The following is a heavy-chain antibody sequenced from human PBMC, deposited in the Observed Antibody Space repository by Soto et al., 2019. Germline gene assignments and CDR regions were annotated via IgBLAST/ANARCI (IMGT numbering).Heavy chain of an antibody. V-gene: IGHV3-33*08. CDR1: GFTFRNFG. J-gene: IGHJ6*02. D-gene: IGHD5-12*01. Sequence: QVRLVESGGGVVQPGRSLRLSCSASGFTFRNFGFHWVRQAPGKGLEWVALIWYDGSNKYYAESLKGRVSISRDNSKNTLYLEIKSLRFEDTAVSYCARDGDIQGGPPPKNYAMDVWGQGTTVTVSS. CDR2: IWYDGSNK. CDR3: ARDGDIQGGPPPKNYAMDV.